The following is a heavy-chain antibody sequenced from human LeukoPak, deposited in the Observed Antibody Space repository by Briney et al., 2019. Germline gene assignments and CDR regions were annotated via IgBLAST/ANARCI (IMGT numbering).Heavy chain of an antibody. CDR3: ARTPSSGWTTFDY. CDR1: GGIFSNYA. V-gene: IGHV1-69*01. CDR2: IIPIFGTA. D-gene: IGHD6-19*01. J-gene: IGHJ4*02. Sequence: ASVKVSCKASGGIFSNYAISWVRQAPGQGLEWMGGIIPIFGTANYAQKFQGRVTITADESTSTAYMELSSLRSDDTAVYYCARTPSSGWTTFDYWGQGTLVTVSS.